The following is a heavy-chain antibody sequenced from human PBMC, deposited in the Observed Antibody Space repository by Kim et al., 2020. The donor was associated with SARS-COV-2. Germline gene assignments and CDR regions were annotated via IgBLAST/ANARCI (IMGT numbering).Heavy chain of an antibody. J-gene: IGHJ6*01. CDR3: AREAYGSGTYYLDF. V-gene: IGHV3-11*01. D-gene: IGHD3-10*01. CDR2: SSSSGNSI. Sequence: GGSLRLSCAASGFTFSDYYMTWVRQALGRGLECVSYSSSSGNSIYYTDTVKGRFTISRDNAKNLLYLQMNNLRAEDTAVYFCAREAYGSGTYYLDFWG. CDR1: GFTFSDYY.